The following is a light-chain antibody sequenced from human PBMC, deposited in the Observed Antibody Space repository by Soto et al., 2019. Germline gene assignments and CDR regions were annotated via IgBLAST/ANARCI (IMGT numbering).Light chain of an antibody. V-gene: IGKV1-5*03. CDR2: HAS. Sequence: DIQMTQSPSTLSASIGDRVTITCRASQSISTWLAWYRQKPGEAPKLLIYHASNLESGVPSRFSGNGSGTEFTLTISSLQPDDFATYYCQQYKAYSWTFGPGTKVDI. J-gene: IGKJ1*01. CDR3: QQYKAYSWT. CDR1: QSISTW.